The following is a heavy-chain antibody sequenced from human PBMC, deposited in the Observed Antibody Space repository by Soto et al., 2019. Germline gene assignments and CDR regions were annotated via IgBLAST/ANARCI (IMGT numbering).Heavy chain of an antibody. CDR1: GFTFSSYG. CDR3: AREERWRRTFGY. CDR2: IWYDGSNK. J-gene: IGHJ4*02. Sequence: QVQLVESGGGVVQPGRSLRLSCAASGFTFSSYGMHWVRQAPGKGLEWVAVIWYDGSNKYYADSVKGRFTISRDNSKNTLYLQMNSLRAEDTAVYYCAREERWRRTFGYWGQGTLVTVSS. D-gene: IGHD5-12*01. V-gene: IGHV3-33*01.